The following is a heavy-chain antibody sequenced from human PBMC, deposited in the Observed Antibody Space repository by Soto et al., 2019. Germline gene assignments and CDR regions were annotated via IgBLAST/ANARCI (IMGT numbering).Heavy chain of an antibody. V-gene: IGHV1-69*02. CDR3: ASHFTGVLVRGASPPGGDNYGWDV. J-gene: IGHJ6*02. CDR1: GGTFSRYT. Sequence: QVQLVQSGAEVKKPGSSVKVSCKASGGTFSRYTISWVRQAPGQGLEWMGRIIPILDIPHYAQNFQGRVTITADKATSTDYMELSSLRSDDTAVYYCASHFTGVLVRGASPPGGDNYGWDVWGQGTTVTVSS. D-gene: IGHD2-8*02. CDR2: IIPILDIP.